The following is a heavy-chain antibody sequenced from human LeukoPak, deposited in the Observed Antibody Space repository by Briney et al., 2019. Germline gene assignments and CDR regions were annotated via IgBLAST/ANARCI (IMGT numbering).Heavy chain of an antibody. CDR2: IYYSGST. J-gene: IGHJ4*02. Sequence: SETLSLTCAVYGGSFSGYYWSWIRQPPGKGLEWIGYIYYSGSTYYNPSLKSRVTISVDTSKNQFSLKLSSVTAADTAVYYCARIMVRGVRLDYWGQGTLVTVSS. CDR3: ARIMVRGVRLDY. CDR1: GGSFSGYY. D-gene: IGHD3-10*01. V-gene: IGHV4-30-4*08.